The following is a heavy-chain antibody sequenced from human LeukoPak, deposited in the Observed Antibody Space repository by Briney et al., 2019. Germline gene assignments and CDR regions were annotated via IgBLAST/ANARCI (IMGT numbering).Heavy chain of an antibody. Sequence: SVKVSCKASGGTSSNYAISWVRQAPGQGLEWMGGIIPIFGRASYAQKFQGRVTITADESTTTAYMELSSLRSEDTAVYYCARDSGSYYADVDYWGQGTLVTVSS. D-gene: IGHD1-26*01. V-gene: IGHV1-69*13. J-gene: IGHJ4*02. CDR3: ARDSGSYYADVDY. CDR1: GGTSSNYA. CDR2: IIPIFGRA.